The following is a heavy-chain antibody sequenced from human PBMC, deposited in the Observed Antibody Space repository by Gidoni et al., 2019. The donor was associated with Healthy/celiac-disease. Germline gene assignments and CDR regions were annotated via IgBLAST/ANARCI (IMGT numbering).Heavy chain of an antibody. V-gene: IGHV4-30-4*01. CDR3: ARDLYPYGMDV. CDR1: GGPISSGDYS. Sequence: QVQLQESGPGLVKPSQTLSLTCTVSGGPISSGDYSWSWRRQPPGKGLEWIGYIYYSGSTYYNPSLKSRVTRSVDTSKNQFSLKLSSVTAADTAVYYCARDLYPYGMDVWGQGTTVTVSS. J-gene: IGHJ6*02. CDR2: IYYSGST.